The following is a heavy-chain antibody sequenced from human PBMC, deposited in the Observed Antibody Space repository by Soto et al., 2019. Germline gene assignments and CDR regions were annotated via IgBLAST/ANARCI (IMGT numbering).Heavy chain of an antibody. CDR1: GFTFSNYA. CDR2: ITGSGDYT. CDR3: AKARYYDSTGYLYYFDY. Sequence: GGSLRLSCAASGFTFSNYAMSWVRQAPGKGLEWVSSITGSGDYTYYADSVKGRFTISRDNSKNTLYLQMNSLRAEDTAVYYCAKARYYDSTGYLYYFDYGGQGTLVTV. J-gene: IGHJ4*02. D-gene: IGHD3-22*01. V-gene: IGHV3-23*01.